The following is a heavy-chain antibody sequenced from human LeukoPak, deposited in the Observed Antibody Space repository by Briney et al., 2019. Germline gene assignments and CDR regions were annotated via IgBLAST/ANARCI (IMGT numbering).Heavy chain of an antibody. CDR2: IRYDGTYK. CDR1: GFTFSNYG. J-gene: IGHJ4*02. D-gene: IGHD4-23*01. Sequence: GGSLRLSCATSGFTFSNYGLHWVRQAPGKGLEWVAFIRYDGTYKYYADSVKGRFTISRNNSKNTLYLQMISLRDEDAAVYYCSKSRTVAGDDYFDYWGQGTLVTVSS. CDR3: SKSRTVAGDDYFDY. V-gene: IGHV3-30*02.